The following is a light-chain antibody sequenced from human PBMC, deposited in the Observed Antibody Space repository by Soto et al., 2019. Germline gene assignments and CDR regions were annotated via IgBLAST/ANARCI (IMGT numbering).Light chain of an antibody. CDR3: QNYNSGPRT. CDR1: QGISNY. V-gene: IGKV1-27*01. CDR2: AAS. J-gene: IGKJ1*01. Sequence: DIKMTQSPSSLSASVGDRVTITCRASQGISNYLAWYQQKPGKVPKLLIYAASTLQSGVPSRFSGSGSGTDFPLTISSLQPDDVSTYYCQNYNSGPRTFGQGTKVEIK.